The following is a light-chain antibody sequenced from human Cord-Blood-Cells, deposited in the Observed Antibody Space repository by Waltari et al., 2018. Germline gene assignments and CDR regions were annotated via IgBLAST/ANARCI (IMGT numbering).Light chain of an antibody. CDR3: QQYNNWPRT. Sequence: EIVMTQSPATLSVSPGERATLSCRASQSVSSNLALYQQKPGQAPRLLIYGASTRATGIPARVSGSGSGTEFTLTISSLQSEDFAVYYCQQYNNWPRTFGQGTKLEIK. CDR2: GAS. V-gene: IGKV3-15*01. CDR1: QSVSSN. J-gene: IGKJ2*01.